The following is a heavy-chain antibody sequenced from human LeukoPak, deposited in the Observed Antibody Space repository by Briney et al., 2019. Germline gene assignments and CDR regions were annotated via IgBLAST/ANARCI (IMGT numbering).Heavy chain of an antibody. D-gene: IGHD5-24*01. CDR2: IYYSGST. CDR3: ATARRDGYNLDWYFDL. V-gene: IGHV4-59*01. CDR1: GDSISNYY. J-gene: IGHJ2*01. Sequence: PSETLSLTCTVSGDSISNYYWSWIRQPPGKGLEWIGYIYYSGSTDYNPSLKSRVTISVDTSKNSVSLKLNSVTAADTAVYYCATARRDGYNLDWYFDLWGRGTLATVSS.